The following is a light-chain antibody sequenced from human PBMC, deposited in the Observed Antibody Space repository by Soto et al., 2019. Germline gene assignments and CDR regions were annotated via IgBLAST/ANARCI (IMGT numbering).Light chain of an antibody. J-gene: IGKJ4*01. CDR3: HQCDSTPQT. V-gene: IGKV1-39*01. Sequence: DIPMTQSPSSLSASVGDRVTITCRASESINSHLNWYQKKPGKPPKLLIHTTSSLQSGVPSRFSGSGTGTDFTLTISSLQPEDFATYYCHQCDSTPQTFGGGTKVEI. CDR1: ESINSH. CDR2: TTS.